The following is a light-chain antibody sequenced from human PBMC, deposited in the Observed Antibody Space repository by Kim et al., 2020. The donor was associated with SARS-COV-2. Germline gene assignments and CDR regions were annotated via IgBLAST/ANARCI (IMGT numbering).Light chain of an antibody. V-gene: IGLV10-54*01. J-gene: IGLJ3*02. CDR1: SSNVGNEG. Sequence: QPATRAYTGNSSNVGNEGAAWLQQHQCHPPKLLSRRNNKRPSGISERLSASRSGNTASLTISGLRPEDEADYYCSACDSSLSAWVFGGGTQLTVL. CDR3: SACDSSLSAWV. CDR2: RNN.